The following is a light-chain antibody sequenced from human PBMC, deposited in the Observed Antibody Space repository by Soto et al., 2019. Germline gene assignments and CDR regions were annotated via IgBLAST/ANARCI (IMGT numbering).Light chain of an antibody. CDR2: DND. J-gene: IGLJ3*02. CDR3: GTWDSSLTAGV. V-gene: IGLV1-51*01. Sequence: QSVLTQPPSVSAAPGQKVTISCSGSSSNIESNYVSWYQQLPGTAPKLLIYDNDKRPSGIPDRFSGSKSGTSATLVITGLQTGDEADYYCGTWDSSLTAGVFGGGTKLTVL. CDR1: SSNIESNY.